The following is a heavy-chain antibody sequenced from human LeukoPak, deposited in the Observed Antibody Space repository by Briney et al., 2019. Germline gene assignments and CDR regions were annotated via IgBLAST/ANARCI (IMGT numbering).Heavy chain of an antibody. D-gene: IGHD6-13*01. CDR2: IYYTGST. J-gene: IGHJ4*02. CDR3: ARVLYSSSLIDY. Sequence: SETLSLTCTVSGGSISSRSYSWGWIRQPPGKGLEYIGSIYYTGSTYYNPSLKSRLTISVDTSKNQFSLKLSSVTAADTAVYYCARVLYSSSLIDYWGQGTLVTVSS. CDR1: GGSISSRSYS. V-gene: IGHV4-39*01.